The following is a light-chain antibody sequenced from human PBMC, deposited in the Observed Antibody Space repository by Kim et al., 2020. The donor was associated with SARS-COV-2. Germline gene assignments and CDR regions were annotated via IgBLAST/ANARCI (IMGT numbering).Light chain of an antibody. Sequence: SPGERATLSCRASQSVISNYLAWYQQRPGPPPSLLNDAATSTAAGIPERCSGSGAGAYFTLTISRLDAEDFAVYYCQQYGGSPLTFGGGTKVDIK. CDR2: AAT. CDR3: QQYGGSPLT. CDR1: QSVISNY. V-gene: IGKV3-20*01. J-gene: IGKJ4*01.